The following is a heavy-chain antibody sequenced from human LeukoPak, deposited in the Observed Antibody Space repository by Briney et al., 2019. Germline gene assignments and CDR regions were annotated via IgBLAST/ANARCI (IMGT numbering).Heavy chain of an antibody. Sequence: GGSLRLSCAASGFSFRDFAMTWVRQAPGKGLEWVSTVSGTGDDTYYSDTVKGRFIMSRDNSENTLDLQMNSLRVEDTAVYYCAKILRPVTSFPQLYFFGMDVWGKGATVTVSS. D-gene: IGHD4-17*01. CDR2: VSGTGDDT. V-gene: IGHV3-23*01. CDR1: GFSFRDFA. CDR3: AKILRPVTSFPQLYFFGMDV. J-gene: IGHJ6*04.